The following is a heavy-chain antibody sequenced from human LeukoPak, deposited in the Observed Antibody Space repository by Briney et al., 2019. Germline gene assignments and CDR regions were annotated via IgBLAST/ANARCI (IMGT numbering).Heavy chain of an antibody. CDR2: IYYSGST. Sequence: TLSLTCTVSGGSISSGGYYWSWIRQHPGKGLEWIGYIYYSGSTYYNPSLKSRVTISVDTSKNQFSLQLSSVTAADTAVYYCARSPGDYYDSSGYIDYWGQGTLVTVSS. J-gene: IGHJ4*02. D-gene: IGHD3-22*01. V-gene: IGHV4-31*03. CDR1: GGSISSGGYY. CDR3: ARSPGDYYDSSGYIDY.